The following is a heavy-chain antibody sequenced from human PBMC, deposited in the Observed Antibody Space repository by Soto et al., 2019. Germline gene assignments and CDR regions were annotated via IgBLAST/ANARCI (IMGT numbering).Heavy chain of an antibody. D-gene: IGHD6-13*01. CDR2: INHSGST. Sequence: SETLSLTCAVYGGSFSGYYWSWIRQPPGKGLEWIGEINHSGSTNYNPSLKSRVTISVDTSKNQFSLKLSSVTAADTAVYYCARGTLDHVWYSSSWTLDYWGQGTLVTVSS. V-gene: IGHV4-34*01. CDR1: GGSFSGYY. J-gene: IGHJ4*02. CDR3: ARGTLDHVWYSSSWTLDY.